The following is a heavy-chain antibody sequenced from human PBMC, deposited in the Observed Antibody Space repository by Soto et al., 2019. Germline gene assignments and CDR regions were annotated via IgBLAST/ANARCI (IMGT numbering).Heavy chain of an antibody. CDR2: IYYSGST. J-gene: IGHJ4*02. V-gene: IGHV4-61*01. CDR3: ERERSSGCHDY. CDR1: GDSVSSGSYY. Sequence: PSETLSLTCTVSGDSVSSGSYYWSCIRQPPGKGLECIGYIYYSGSTNYNPSLKSRVTRSVDTSKTQFSLRLRYVTAADTALYRCERERSSGCHDYWGGCTLVTVSS.